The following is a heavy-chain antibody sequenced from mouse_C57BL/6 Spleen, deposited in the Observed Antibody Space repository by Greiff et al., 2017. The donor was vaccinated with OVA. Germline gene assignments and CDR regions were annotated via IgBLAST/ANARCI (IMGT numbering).Heavy chain of an antibody. Sequence: EVQLVESGGGLVKPGGSLKLSCAASGFTFSSYAMSWVRQTPEKRLEWVATISDGGSYTYYPDNVKGRFTISRDNAKNNLYLQMSHLKSEDTAMYYCAKDRDLYYYDYWGKGTTRTVSS. CDR3: AKDRDLYYYDY. V-gene: IGHV5-4*01. CDR1: GFTFSSYA. CDR2: ISDGGSYT. D-gene: IGHD3-1*01. J-gene: IGHJ2*01.